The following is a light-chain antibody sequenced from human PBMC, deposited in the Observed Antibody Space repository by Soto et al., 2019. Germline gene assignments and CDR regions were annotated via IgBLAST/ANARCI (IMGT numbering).Light chain of an antibody. CDR3: QQYGRSSGT. Sequence: EIVLTQSPVTLSLSPGERATLCCRASQSVSSNYLAWYQQKPGQAPRLLIYGASSRATGIPDRFSGSGSGTDFTLTISRLEPEDFAVYYCQQYGRSSGTFGQGTKVDIK. J-gene: IGKJ1*01. CDR2: GAS. CDR1: QSVSSNY. V-gene: IGKV3-20*01.